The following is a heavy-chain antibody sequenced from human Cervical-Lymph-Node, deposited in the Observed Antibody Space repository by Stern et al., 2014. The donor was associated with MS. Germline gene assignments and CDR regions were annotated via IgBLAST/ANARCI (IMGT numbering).Heavy chain of an antibody. D-gene: IGHD5-24*01. CDR2: IRLDGGSI. CDR3: ARDAYNYVY. Sequence: VQLVESGGGLVRPGGSLRLSCATSGFTFSDYYMSWILQAPGKGLEWVSYIRLDGGSIYYADSVKGRFTISRDTAKNSLYLQMNDLRAEDTAMYYCARDAYNYVYWGQGTLVTVSS. V-gene: IGHV3-11*01. CDR1: GFTFSDYY. J-gene: IGHJ4*02.